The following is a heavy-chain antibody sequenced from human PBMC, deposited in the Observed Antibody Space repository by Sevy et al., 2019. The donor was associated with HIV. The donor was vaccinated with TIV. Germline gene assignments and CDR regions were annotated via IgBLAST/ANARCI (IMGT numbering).Heavy chain of an antibody. CDR1: GFTFSPYW. CDR2: IRPDGSDK. J-gene: IGHJ5*02. Sequence: GGSLRLSCEASGFTFSPYWMTWVRQAPGKGLEWVANIRPDGSDKYYVDSVKGRFTISRDNAKNSLYLQMNSLRADDTAMYYCARGMGLDRWGQGALVTVSS. V-gene: IGHV3-7*01. CDR3: ARGMGLDR. D-gene: IGHD3-16*01.